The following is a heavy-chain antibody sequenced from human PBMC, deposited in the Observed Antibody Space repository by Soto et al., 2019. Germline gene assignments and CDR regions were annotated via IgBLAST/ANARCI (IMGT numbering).Heavy chain of an antibody. J-gene: IGHJ3*02. CDR3: ARARRYYDSRGYLNAFDI. D-gene: IGHD3-22*01. CDR2: IYHSGTT. V-gene: IGHV4-4*02. CDR1: GGSISSSNW. Sequence: SETLSLTCAVSGGSISSSNWWSCVRQPPGKGLEWIGEIYHSGTTNYNPSLKSRVTMSVDKSKNQFSLRLSSVTAADTAVYYCARARRYYDSRGYLNAFDIWGQGTMVTVSS.